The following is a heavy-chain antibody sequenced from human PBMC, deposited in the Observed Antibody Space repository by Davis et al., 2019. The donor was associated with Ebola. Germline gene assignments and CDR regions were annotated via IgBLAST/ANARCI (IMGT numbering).Heavy chain of an antibody. Sequence: GGSLRLSCAASGFTFSSYGMYWVLQAPGKGLEWVANIKQDGSEKYYVDSVKGRFTISRDNSKNTLYLQMNSLRAEDTAVYYCARDMAGGSYFIYYYYGMDVWGQGTTVTVSS. V-gene: IGHV3-7*01. J-gene: IGHJ6*02. CDR3: ARDMAGGSYFIYYYYGMDV. D-gene: IGHD1-26*01. CDR1: GFTFSSYG. CDR2: IKQDGSEK.